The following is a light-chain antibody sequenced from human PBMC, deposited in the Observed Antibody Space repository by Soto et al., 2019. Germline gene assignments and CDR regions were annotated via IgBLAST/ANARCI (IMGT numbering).Light chain of an antibody. CDR3: QQYGSSGT. CDR2: GAS. J-gene: IGKJ1*01. Sequence: EIVLTQSPGTLSLSPGERAPLSCRASQNVDSNYLAWYQQKPGQAPRIIIFGASGRATGIPDRFSGSGSGTDFTLTISRLEPEDFAVYYCQQYGSSGTFGQGTKVDIK. CDR1: QNVDSNY. V-gene: IGKV3-20*01.